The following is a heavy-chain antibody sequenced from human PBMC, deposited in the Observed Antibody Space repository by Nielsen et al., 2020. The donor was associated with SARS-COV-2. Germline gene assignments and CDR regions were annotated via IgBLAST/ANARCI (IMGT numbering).Heavy chain of an antibody. CDR2: ITWNSGII. D-gene: IGHD3-22*01. V-gene: IGHV3-9*01. J-gene: IGHJ3*02. Sequence: SLKISCAASGFTFDDYAMHWVRQAPRKGLEWVSGITWNSGIIGYADSVKGRFTISRDNAKNSLYLQMNSLRPEDTALYYCAKEEHNSDSSGYTNAFDIWGQGTLVTASS. CDR1: GFTFDDYA. CDR3: AKEEHNSDSSGYTNAFDI.